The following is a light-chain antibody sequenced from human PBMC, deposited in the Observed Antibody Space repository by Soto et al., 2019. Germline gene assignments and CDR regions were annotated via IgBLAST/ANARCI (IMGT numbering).Light chain of an antibody. J-gene: IGLJ2*01. V-gene: IGLV2-23*01. CDR1: SSDVGSYNL. Sequence: QSALTQPASVSGSPGQSLTISCTGTSSDVGSYNLVSWYQQHPGKAPKLMIYEGSKRPSGVSNRFSGSKSGNTASLTISGLQAEDEADYYCCSYAGSSISVVFGGGTQLTVL. CDR2: EGS. CDR3: CSYAGSSISVV.